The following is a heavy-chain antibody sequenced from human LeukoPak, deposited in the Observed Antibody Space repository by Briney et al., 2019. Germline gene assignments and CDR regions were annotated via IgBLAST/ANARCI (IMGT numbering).Heavy chain of an antibody. J-gene: IGHJ4*02. CDR2: ISSSGSTI. D-gene: IGHD3-10*01. CDR3: ARAVVRTRVDY. V-gene: IGHV3-11*01. Sequence: GGSLRLSCAASGFTFSDYYMSWIRQAPGKGLEWVSYISSSGSTIYYADSVKGRFTISRDNAKNSLYLQMNSLRAEDTALYYCARAVVRTRVDYWGQGALVTVSS. CDR1: GFTFSDYY.